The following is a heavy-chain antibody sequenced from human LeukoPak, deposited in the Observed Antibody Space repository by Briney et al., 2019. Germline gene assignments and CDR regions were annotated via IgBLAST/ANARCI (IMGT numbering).Heavy chain of an antibody. D-gene: IGHD3-22*01. CDR2: IYHSGST. Sequence: SQTLSLTCAVSGGSISSGGYSWSWLRQPPGKGLESIGYIYHSGSTYYNPSLKSRVTISVDRSKNQFSLKLSSVTAADTAVYYCARKGYSGTHGWFDPWGPGTLVTVSS. V-gene: IGHV4-30-2*01. CDR1: GGSISSGGYS. CDR3: ARKGYSGTHGWFDP. J-gene: IGHJ5*02.